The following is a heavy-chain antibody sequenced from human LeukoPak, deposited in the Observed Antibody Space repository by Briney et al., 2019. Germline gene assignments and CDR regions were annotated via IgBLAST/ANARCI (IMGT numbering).Heavy chain of an antibody. CDR3: ARAAEYSSGWYLFDY. CDR1: GGSISNYY. CDR2: IYTSGGT. J-gene: IGHJ4*02. Sequence: SETLSLTCTVSGGSISNYYWTWIRQPAGKGLEWIGRIYTSGGTNYNPSLKSRVTMSVDTSKNQFSPKLSSVTAADTAMYYCARAAEYSSGWYLFDYWGQGTLVTVSS. D-gene: IGHD6-19*01. V-gene: IGHV4-4*07.